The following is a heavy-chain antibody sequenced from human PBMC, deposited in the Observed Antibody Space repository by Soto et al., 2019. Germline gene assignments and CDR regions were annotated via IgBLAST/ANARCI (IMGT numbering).Heavy chain of an antibody. CDR3: AREGVIVVVAATEEQNWFDP. J-gene: IGHJ5*02. Sequence: QVQLVQSGAEVKKPGSSVKVSCKASGGTFSSYAISWVRQAPGQGLEWMGGIIPIFGTANYAQKFQGRVTITADESTSTAYMELSSLRSEDTAVYYCAREGVIVVVAATEEQNWFDPWGQGTLVTVSS. V-gene: IGHV1-69*01. CDR2: IIPIFGTA. CDR1: GGTFSSYA. D-gene: IGHD2-2*01.